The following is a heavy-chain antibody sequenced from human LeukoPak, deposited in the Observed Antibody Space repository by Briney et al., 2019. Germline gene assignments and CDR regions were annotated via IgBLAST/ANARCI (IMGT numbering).Heavy chain of an antibody. J-gene: IGHJ1*01. V-gene: IGHV3-33*01. Sequence: PGRSLRLSCAASGFTFSSYGIHWVRQAPGKGLEWVAVIWYDGDYEYYADSAKGRFTMSRDNSKNMVYLEMNSLRAEDTAVYYCARDFGDSSEYFQHWGQGTLVTVSS. CDR1: GFTFSSYG. D-gene: IGHD6-13*01. CDR3: ARDFGDSSEYFQH. CDR2: IWYDGDYE.